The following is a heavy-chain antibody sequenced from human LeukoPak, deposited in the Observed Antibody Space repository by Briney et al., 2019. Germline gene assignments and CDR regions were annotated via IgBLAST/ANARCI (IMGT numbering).Heavy chain of an antibody. D-gene: IGHD3-16*01. CDR2: IYYSWST. CDR3: ARDPGGGMDV. V-gene: IGHV4-30-4*01. J-gene: IGHJ6*02. Sequence: SQTLSLTCTVSGGSISSGDYYWSWIRQPPGEGLEWIGYIYYSWSTYYNPSLKSRVTISVDTSKNQFSLKLSSVTAADTAVYYCARDPGGGMDVWGQGTTVTVSS. CDR1: GGSISSGDYY.